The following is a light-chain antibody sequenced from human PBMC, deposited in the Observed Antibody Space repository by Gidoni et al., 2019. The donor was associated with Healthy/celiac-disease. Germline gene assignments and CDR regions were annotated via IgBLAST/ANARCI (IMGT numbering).Light chain of an antibody. CDR1: KLGDKY. CDR2: QDS. V-gene: IGLV3-1*01. Sequence: SYEPPQPPSVSVSPGQTASITCSGDKLGDKYACWYQQKPGQSPVLVIYQDSKRPSGIPERFSGSNSGNTATLTIGGTQAMDEADYYCQAWDSSTVVVGGGTKLTVL. J-gene: IGLJ2*01. CDR3: QAWDSSTVV.